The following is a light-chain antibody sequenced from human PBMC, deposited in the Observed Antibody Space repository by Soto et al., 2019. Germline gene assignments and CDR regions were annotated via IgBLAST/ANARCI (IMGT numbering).Light chain of an antibody. V-gene: IGLV1-44*01. J-gene: IGLJ2*01. CDR2: GNN. CDR3: AAWDDSLNGVV. Sequence: QSVLTQPPSASGTPGQRVIISCSGSNSNIGINNVNWYQQLPGTAPKLLNYGNNQRPSGVPDRFSGSKSGTSASLAISGLQSEDEADYYCAAWDDSLNGVVFGGGTKLTVL. CDR1: NSNIGINN.